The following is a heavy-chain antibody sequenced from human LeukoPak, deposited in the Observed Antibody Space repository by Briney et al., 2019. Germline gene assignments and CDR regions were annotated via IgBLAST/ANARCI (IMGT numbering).Heavy chain of an antibody. V-gene: IGHV4-39*07. Sequence: PSETLSLTCTVPGGSISSSSYYWGWIRQPPGKGLEWIGSIYYSGSTYYNPSLKSRVTISVDTSKNQFSLKLSSVTAADTAVYYCARVGCSSTSCPPAYWGQGTLVTVSS. CDR2: IYYSGST. CDR1: GGSISSSSYY. CDR3: ARVGCSSTSCPPAY. D-gene: IGHD2-2*01. J-gene: IGHJ4*02.